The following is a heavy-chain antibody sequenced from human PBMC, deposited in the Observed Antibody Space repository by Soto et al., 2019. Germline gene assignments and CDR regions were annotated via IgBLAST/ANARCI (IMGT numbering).Heavy chain of an antibody. J-gene: IGHJ5*02. D-gene: IGHD2-21*02. Sequence: ASVKVSCKASGYTFTSYGISWVRQAPGQGLEWMGWISAYNGNTNYAQKLQGRVTMTTDTSTSTAYMELRSLRSDDTAVYYCAGVFCGGDCYEGNWFDPWGQGTLVTVSS. CDR1: GYTFTSYG. V-gene: IGHV1-18*01. CDR2: ISAYNGNT. CDR3: AGVFCGGDCYEGNWFDP.